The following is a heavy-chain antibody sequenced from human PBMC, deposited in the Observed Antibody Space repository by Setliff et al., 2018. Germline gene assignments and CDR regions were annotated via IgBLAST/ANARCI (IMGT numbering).Heavy chain of an antibody. D-gene: IGHD3-3*01. Sequence: SETLSLTCTVSGGSIRSSTHYWSWIRQPPGKGLEWIGYIYYSGNTNYNPSLKSRVTISVDTSKNQFSLKLSSVTAADTAVYFCARGYYNFLSGYYTPYYFDYWGQGTLVTVSS. CDR1: GGSIRSSTHY. CDR2: IYYSGNT. CDR3: ARGYYNFLSGYYTPYYFDY. V-gene: IGHV4-61*01. J-gene: IGHJ4*02.